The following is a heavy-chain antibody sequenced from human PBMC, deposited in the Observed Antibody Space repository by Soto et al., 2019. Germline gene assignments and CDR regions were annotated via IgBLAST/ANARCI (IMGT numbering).Heavy chain of an antibody. Sequence: LSLTCTVSGGSVSSGSYYWSWIRQPPGKGLEWIGYIYYSGSTNYNPSLKSRVTISVDTSKNQFSLKLSSVTAADTAVYYCASATYYYDSSGYYFFPWGQGTLVTVSS. CDR1: GGSVSSGSYY. J-gene: IGHJ5*02. V-gene: IGHV4-61*01. CDR2: IYYSGST. D-gene: IGHD3-22*01. CDR3: ASATYYYDSSGYYFFP.